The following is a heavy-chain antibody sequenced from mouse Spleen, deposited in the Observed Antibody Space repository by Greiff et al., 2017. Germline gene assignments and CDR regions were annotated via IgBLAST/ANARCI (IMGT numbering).Heavy chain of an antibody. CDR1: GFAFSSYD. Sequence: EVQRVESGGGLVKPGGSLKLSCAASGFAFSSYDMSWVRQTPEKRLEWVATISSGGSYTYYPDSVKGRFTISRDNARNTLYLQMSSLRSEDTALYYCARQDYYGNPFAYWGQGTLVTVSA. D-gene: IGHD2-1*01. V-gene: IGHV5-9*02. J-gene: IGHJ3*01. CDR2: ISSGGSYT. CDR3: ARQDYYGNPFAY.